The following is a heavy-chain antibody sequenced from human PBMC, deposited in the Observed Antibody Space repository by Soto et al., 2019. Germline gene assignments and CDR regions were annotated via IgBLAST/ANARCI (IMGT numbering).Heavy chain of an antibody. CDR3: AKDQGFDP. V-gene: IGHV3-23*01. CDR2: ISGSGVTT. Sequence: EVQLLESGGGLVQPGGSLRLSCAASGFIFSNYAMSWVRQAPGKGLQWVSAISGSGVTTYYADSVKGRFTISSDNSKNTLYLQMNSLRAEDTAVYYCAKDQGFDPWGQGTLVTVSS. J-gene: IGHJ5*02. CDR1: GFIFSNYA.